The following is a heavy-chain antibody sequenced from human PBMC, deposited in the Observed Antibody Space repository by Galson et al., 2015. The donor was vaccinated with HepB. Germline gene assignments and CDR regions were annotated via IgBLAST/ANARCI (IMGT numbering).Heavy chain of an antibody. CDR3: AKIPLRFLEWYPVLVDY. J-gene: IGHJ4*02. CDR2: ISGSGGTK. Sequence: SLRLSCAASGFTFSSDAMSWVRQAPGKGLEWVSGISGSGGTKYCADSVKGRFTISRDNSKNTLYLQMNSLRVEDTAAYYCAKIPLRFLEWYPVLVDYWGQGTLVTVSS. CDR1: GFTFSSDA. D-gene: IGHD3-3*01. V-gene: IGHV3-23*01.